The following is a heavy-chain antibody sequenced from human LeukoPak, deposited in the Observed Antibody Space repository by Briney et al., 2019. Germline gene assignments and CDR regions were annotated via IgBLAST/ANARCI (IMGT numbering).Heavy chain of an antibody. J-gene: IGHJ4*02. Sequence: ASVKVSCKASGGTFSSYAISWVRQAPGQGLEWMGGIIPIFGTANYAQKFQGRVTITADESTSTAYVELSGLRSEDTAVYYCASPPYYYDSSGYYTTHFDYWGQGTLVTVSS. V-gene: IGHV1-69*13. D-gene: IGHD3-22*01. CDR1: GGTFSSYA. CDR2: IIPIFGTA. CDR3: ASPPYYYDSSGYYTTHFDY.